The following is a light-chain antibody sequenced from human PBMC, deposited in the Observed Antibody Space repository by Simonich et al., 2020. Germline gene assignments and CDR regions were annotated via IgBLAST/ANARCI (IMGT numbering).Light chain of an antibody. CDR1: QSLLHSDGKTY. J-gene: IGKJ4*01. V-gene: IGKV2D-29*02. CDR3: MQSIQLPLT. Sequence: DIVMKQTPLSLSVTPGQQASISYKYIQSLLHSDGKTYLYWYLQKPGQSPQLMIYEVSHRFSGVPDRFSGSGSGTDFTLKISRVEAEDVGVYYCMQSIQLPLTFGGGTKVEIK. CDR2: EVS.